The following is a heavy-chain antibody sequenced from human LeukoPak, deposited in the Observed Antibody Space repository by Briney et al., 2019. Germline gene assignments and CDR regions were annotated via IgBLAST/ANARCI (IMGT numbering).Heavy chain of an antibody. V-gene: IGHV4-39*01. D-gene: IGHD2-15*01. CDR2: IYPTGST. CDR3: ASLRPPVVGTSWIDF. Sequence: PLETLSLTRSVTGVSISSSTCYWGCIRQPPGRGLEWIGSIYPTGSTYYQPSLRSRVTISVAASKNQFSLRLGSVTAADTAVYYCASLRPPVVGTSWIDFWGIGTFASVAS. J-gene: IGHJ4*03. CDR1: GVSISSSTCY.